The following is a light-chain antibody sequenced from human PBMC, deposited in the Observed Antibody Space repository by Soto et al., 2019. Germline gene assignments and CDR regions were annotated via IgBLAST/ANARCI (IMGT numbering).Light chain of an antibody. CDR2: EVS. CDR1: GSDVGGYNY. V-gene: IGLV2-14*01. CDR3: SSYTGSSTHIV. J-gene: IGLJ2*01. Sequence: QSVLTQPASVSGSPGQSITISCTGTGSDVGGYNYVSWYQQHPGKAPKLMIYEVSYRPSGVSNRFSGSKSGNTASLTISGLQAEDEADYHCSSYTGSSTHIVFGGGTKLTVL.